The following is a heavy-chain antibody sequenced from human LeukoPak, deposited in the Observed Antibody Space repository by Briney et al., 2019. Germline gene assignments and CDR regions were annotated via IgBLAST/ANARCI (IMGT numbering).Heavy chain of an antibody. CDR1: GGSISSSNYY. CDR2: ISYSGST. Sequence: PSETLSLTCTVSGGSISSSNYYWGWIRQPPGKGLEWIGSISYSGSTYYSPSLKSRVTISVDTSKNQFSLELSSVTAADTSVYYCASLSSGWYGMGVWGQGTTVTVSS. J-gene: IGHJ6*02. D-gene: IGHD6-19*01. CDR3: ASLSSGWYGMGV. V-gene: IGHV4-39*01.